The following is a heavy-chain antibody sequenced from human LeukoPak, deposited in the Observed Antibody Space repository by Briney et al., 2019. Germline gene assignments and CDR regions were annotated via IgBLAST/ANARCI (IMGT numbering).Heavy chain of an antibody. V-gene: IGHV4-39*07. J-gene: IGHJ4*02. CDR2: IYYSGST. CDR1: GGSISSSSYY. D-gene: IGHD2-15*01. CDR3: ASRQGGGILSTLGTFDY. Sequence: SETLSLTCTVSGGSISSSSYYWGWIRQPPGKGLEWIGSIYYSGSTYYNPSLKSRVTISVDRSKNQFSLKLSSVTAADTAVYYCASRQGGGILSTLGTFDYWGQGTLVTVSS.